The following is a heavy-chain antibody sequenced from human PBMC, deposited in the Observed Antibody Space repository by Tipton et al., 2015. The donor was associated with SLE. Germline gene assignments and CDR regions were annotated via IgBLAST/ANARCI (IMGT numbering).Heavy chain of an antibody. V-gene: IGHV4-39*07. CDR1: GGSISSSSYY. CDR3: ARGGGSYFPDY. D-gene: IGHD1-26*01. J-gene: IGHJ4*02. Sequence: TLSLTCTVSGGSISSSSYYWSWIRQPPGKGLEWLGEINHSGSANYNPSLKSRVTMSVDTSKNQISLKLSSVTAADTAVYYCARGGGSYFPDYWGQGTLVTVSS. CDR2: INHSGSA.